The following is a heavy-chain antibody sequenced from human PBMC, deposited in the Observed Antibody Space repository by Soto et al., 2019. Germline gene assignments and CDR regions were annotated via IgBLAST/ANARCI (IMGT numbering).Heavy chain of an antibody. CDR1: GFTFSSYA. Sequence: GGSLRLSCAASGFTFSSYAMHWVRQAPGKGLEWVAVISYDGSNKYYADSVKGRFTISRDNSKNTLYLQMNSLRAEDTAVYYCASLIVVVPHFDYWGQGTLVTVSS. V-gene: IGHV3-30-3*01. D-gene: IGHD3-22*01. CDR2: ISYDGSNK. J-gene: IGHJ4*02. CDR3: ASLIVVVPHFDY.